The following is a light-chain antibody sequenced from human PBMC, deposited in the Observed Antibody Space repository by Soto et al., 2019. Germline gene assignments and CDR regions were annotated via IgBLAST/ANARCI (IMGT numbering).Light chain of an antibody. Sequence: EIVLTQSPGTLSLSPGERAILSCRASQSVSSDSLAWYRQKPGQAPRLLVYDASSRATGITDRFSDSGSATDFTLTISRLEPEEFAVYYCQQYGSAPRTFGQGTKVEIK. CDR3: QQYGSAPRT. V-gene: IGKV3-20*01. CDR2: DAS. CDR1: QSVSSDS. J-gene: IGKJ1*01.